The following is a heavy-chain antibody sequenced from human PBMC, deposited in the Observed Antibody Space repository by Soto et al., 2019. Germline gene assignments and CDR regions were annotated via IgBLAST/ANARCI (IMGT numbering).Heavy chain of an antibody. CDR1: GGSVSTGSYY. D-gene: IGHD5-12*01. CDR3: ARDGYSGFDLDAIDI. V-gene: IGHV4-61*01. J-gene: IGHJ3*02. CDR2: IDSSGST. Sequence: SETLSLTCTVSGGSVSTGSYYWSWIRQPPGKGREWIGCIDSSGSTNYNPSPKSRVTISVDTSKNQFSLKLSSVTAADTAVYYCARDGYSGFDLDAIDIWGQGTMVTVSS.